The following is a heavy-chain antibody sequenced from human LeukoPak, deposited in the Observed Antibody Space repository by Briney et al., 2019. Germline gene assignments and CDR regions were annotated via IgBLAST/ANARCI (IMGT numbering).Heavy chain of an antibody. D-gene: IGHD6-19*01. CDR3: ARVGSSGWYVHPTLDY. J-gene: IGHJ4*02. CDR1: GYTFTGYY. Sequence: APVKVSCKASGYTFTGYYMHWVRQAPGQGLEWMGWINPNSGDTNYAQKFQGRVTVTRDTSISTAYMELSRLRPDDTAVYYCARVGSSGWYVHPTLDYWGQGTLVTVSS. CDR2: INPNSGDT. V-gene: IGHV1-2*02.